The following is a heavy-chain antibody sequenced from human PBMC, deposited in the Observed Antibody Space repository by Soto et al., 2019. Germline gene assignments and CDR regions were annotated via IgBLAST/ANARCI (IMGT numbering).Heavy chain of an antibody. CDR2: IIPIFGTA. Sequence: GASVKVSCKASGGTFSSYAISWVRQAPGQGLEWMGGIIPIFGTANYAQKFQGRVTITADESTSTAYMELSSLRSEDTAVYYCARDARSWNYVGYYFDYWGQGTLVTVSS. D-gene: IGHD1-7*01. CDR1: GGTFSSYA. CDR3: ARDARSWNYVGYYFDY. V-gene: IGHV1-69*13. J-gene: IGHJ4*02.